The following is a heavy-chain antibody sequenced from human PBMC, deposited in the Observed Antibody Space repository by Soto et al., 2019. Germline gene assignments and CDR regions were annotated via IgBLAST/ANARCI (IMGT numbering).Heavy chain of an antibody. D-gene: IGHD5-12*01. CDR2: IYSGTA. CDR3: ARDRFSQGYPSIYYYYGLDV. J-gene: IGHJ6*02. CDR1: GYSISSTYY. Sequence: SETLSLTCAVSGYSISSTYYWGWIRQSPGKGLEWIGSIYSGTAYYNPSLRSRVSISVDTSKNQFSLKMSSVTAADTAVYYCARDRFSQGYPSIYYYYGLDVWGQGATVTVSS. V-gene: IGHV4-38-2*02.